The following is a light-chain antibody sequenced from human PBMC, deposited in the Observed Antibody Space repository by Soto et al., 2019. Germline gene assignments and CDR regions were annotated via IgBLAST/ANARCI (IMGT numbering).Light chain of an antibody. Sequence: EIVLTQSPGTLSLSPGERATLSCRASQNISSSYLAWYQQKPGQAPRVLIYGASSRATGIPDRFSGSGSGTDFTLTISRLEPEDLAVYYCQQYGSSPVLTFGGGTKVEIK. CDR1: QNISSSY. J-gene: IGKJ4*01. V-gene: IGKV3-20*01. CDR2: GAS. CDR3: QQYGSSPVLT.